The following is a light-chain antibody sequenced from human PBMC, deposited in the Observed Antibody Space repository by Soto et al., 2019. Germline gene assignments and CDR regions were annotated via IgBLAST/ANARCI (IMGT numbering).Light chain of an antibody. J-gene: IGLJ2*01. CDR1: SSDVGGYNF. Sequence: QSALTQPPSASGSPGQSVTISCTGTSSDVGGYNFVSWYQQHPGKAPKVMIYEVSKRPSGVPDRISGSTSGNTASLTVSGLQAEDEADYYCSSYAGSNTVVFGGGTKLTVL. CDR3: SSYAGSNTVV. CDR2: EVS. V-gene: IGLV2-8*01.